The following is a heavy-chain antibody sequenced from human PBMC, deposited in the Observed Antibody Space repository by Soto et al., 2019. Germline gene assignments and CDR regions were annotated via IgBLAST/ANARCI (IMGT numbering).Heavy chain of an antibody. D-gene: IGHD2-2*01. CDR2: ISSDGSST. CDR1: GFTLSNYW. J-gene: IGHJ4*02. Sequence: EVQLVESGGGLVQPGGSLRLSCAASGFTLSNYWMHWARQAPGKGLVWVSRISSDGSSTNYADSVKGRFTISRDNAKNTLHLQIKSRRAGDTVVFYWERVPFCSSTSCYIYFDGWGQGPLVTVS. V-gene: IGHV3-74*01. CDR3: ERVPFCSSTSCYIYFDG.